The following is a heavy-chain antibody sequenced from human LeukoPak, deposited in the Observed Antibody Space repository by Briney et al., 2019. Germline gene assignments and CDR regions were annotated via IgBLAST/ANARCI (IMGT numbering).Heavy chain of an antibody. CDR1: GYTFTTYG. D-gene: IGHD3-22*01. CDR2: ISAYNGHT. J-gene: IGHJ3*02. Sequence: ASVKVSCKASGYTFTTYGVSWVRQAPGQGLEWMGWISAYNGHTSYAQKLQGRVTMTTDTSTSTAYMELRSLRSDDTAVYYCARNPDPLYYYDSSEDAFDIWGQGTMVTV. CDR3: ARNPDPLYYYDSSEDAFDI. V-gene: IGHV1-18*01.